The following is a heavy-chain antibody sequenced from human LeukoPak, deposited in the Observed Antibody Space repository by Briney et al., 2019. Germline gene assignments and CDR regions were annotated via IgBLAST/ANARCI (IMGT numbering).Heavy chain of an antibody. J-gene: IGHJ4*02. CDR1: GFTFSSYW. CDR2: INSDGSST. D-gene: IGHD1-14*01. CDR3: ARGAPAHRGTGNY. V-gene: IGHV3-74*01. Sequence: GGSLRLSCAASGFTFSSYWMHWVRQAPGKGLVRVSRINSDGSSTSYADSVKGRFTISRDNAKNTLYLQMNSLRAEDTAVYYCARGAPAHRGTGNYWGQGTLVTVSS.